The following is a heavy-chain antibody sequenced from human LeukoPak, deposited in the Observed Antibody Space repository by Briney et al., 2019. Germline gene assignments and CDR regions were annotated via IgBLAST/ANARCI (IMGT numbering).Heavy chain of an antibody. Sequence: SETLSLTCAVYGGSFSGYYWSWIRQPPGKGLEWIGEINHSGSTNYNPSLKSRVTISVDTSKNQFSLKLSSVTAADTAVYYCAREGGYSSSSFDYWGQGTLVTVSS. V-gene: IGHV4-34*01. D-gene: IGHD6-6*01. CDR2: INHSGST. CDR1: GGSFSGYY. CDR3: AREGGYSSSSFDY. J-gene: IGHJ4*02.